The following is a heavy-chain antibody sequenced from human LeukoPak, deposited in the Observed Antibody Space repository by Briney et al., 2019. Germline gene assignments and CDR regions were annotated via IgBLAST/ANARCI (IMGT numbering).Heavy chain of an antibody. V-gene: IGHV4-30-4*01. CDR3: ARVPRYYYGMDV. Sequence: SETLSLTCTVSGGSISSGDYYWSWIRQPPGKGLEWIGYIYYSGSTYYNSSLKSRVTISVDTSKNQFSLKLSSVTATDTAVYYCARVPRYYYGMDVWGQGTTVTVSS. CDR2: IYYSGST. J-gene: IGHJ6*02. CDR1: GGSISSGDYY.